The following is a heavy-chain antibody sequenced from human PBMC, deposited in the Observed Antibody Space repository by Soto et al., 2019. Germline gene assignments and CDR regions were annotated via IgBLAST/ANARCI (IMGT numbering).Heavy chain of an antibody. CDR1: GFTFSSYA. D-gene: IGHD3-10*01. V-gene: IGHV3-23*01. CDR3: AKDWVRRVIITRHRGYFDY. J-gene: IGHJ4*02. CDR2: ISGSGGST. Sequence: EVQLLESGGGLVQPGGSLRLSCAASGFTFSSYAMSWVRQAPGKGLEWVSAISGSGGSTYYADSVKGRFTISRDNSKNTLYLQMNSLRAEDTAVYYCAKDWVRRVIITRHRGYFDYWGQGTLVTVSS.